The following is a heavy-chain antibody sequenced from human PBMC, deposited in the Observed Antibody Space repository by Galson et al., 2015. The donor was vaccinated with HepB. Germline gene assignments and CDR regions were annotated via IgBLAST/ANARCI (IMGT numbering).Heavy chain of an antibody. CDR1: GFTVSSNY. CDR3: ARDEMTPSTYYYDSSGTDY. D-gene: IGHD3-22*01. Sequence: SLRLSCAASGFTVSSNYMSWVRQAPGKGLEWVSVIYSGGSTYYADSVKGRFTISRDNSKNTLYLQMNSLRAEDTAVYYCARDEMTPSTYYYDSSGTDYWGQGTLVTVSS. J-gene: IGHJ4*02. V-gene: IGHV3-66*01. CDR2: IYSGGST.